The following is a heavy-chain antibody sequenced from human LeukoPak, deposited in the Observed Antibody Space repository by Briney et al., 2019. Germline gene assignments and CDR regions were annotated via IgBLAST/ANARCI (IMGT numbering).Heavy chain of an antibody. D-gene: IGHD3-3*01. Sequence: GGSLRLSCAASGFTFSSYGMHWVRQARGKELEWVGFIRYDGSNKYYADSVKGRFTISRDNSKHTLYLQMNSLRAEDTAVYYCATGYDFWSGSFDYWGQGTLVTVSS. J-gene: IGHJ4*02. V-gene: IGHV3-30*02. CDR2: IRYDGSNK. CDR3: ATGYDFWSGSFDY. CDR1: GFTFSSYG.